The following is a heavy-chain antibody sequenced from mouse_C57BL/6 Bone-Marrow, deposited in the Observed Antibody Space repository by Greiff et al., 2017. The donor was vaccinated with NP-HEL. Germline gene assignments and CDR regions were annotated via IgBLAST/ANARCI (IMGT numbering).Heavy chain of an antibody. CDR1: GYTFTSYW. Sequence: QVQLQQSGAELVRPGTSVKLSCKASGYTFTSYWVHRVKQRPGQGLEWIGVIDPSDSYTNYNQKFKGKATLTVDTSSSTAYMQLSSLTSEDSAVYYCARGLRNWGQGTTLTVSS. D-gene: IGHD2-4*01. CDR2: IDPSDSYT. J-gene: IGHJ2*01. V-gene: IGHV1-59*01. CDR3: ARGLRN.